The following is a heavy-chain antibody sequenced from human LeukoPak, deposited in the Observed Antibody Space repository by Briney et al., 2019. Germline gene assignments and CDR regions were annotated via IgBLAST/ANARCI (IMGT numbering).Heavy chain of an antibody. CDR2: INPNSGGT. J-gene: IGHJ4*02. CDR3: ARRAGDYSHPYDY. V-gene: IGHV1-2*06. Sequence: GASVKVSCKASGYTFSDYYIHWVRQAPGQGLEWMGRINPNSGGTNYAQKFQGRVTMTRDTSISTAYMELSRLRSDDTALYYCARRAGDYSHPYDYWGQGTLVTVSS. D-gene: IGHD3-22*01. CDR1: GYTFSDYY.